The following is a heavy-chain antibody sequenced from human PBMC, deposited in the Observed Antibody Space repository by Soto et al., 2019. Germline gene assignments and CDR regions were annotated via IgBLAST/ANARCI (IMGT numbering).Heavy chain of an antibody. V-gene: IGHV1-2*02. Sequence: QLHLVQSGAFVKKPGASVTVSCSASGYPVTAYYMHWVRQAPGRGLEWMGGINPATGAAKYTQTFRGRVTMDRDTPTSKVFMELSGLTSEDTAVFYCARGGGVGVAGSAAFDMWGQGTLVTVSS. J-gene: IGHJ3*02. D-gene: IGHD3-3*01. CDR1: GYPVTAYY. CDR3: ARGGGVGVAGSAAFDM. CDR2: INPATGAA.